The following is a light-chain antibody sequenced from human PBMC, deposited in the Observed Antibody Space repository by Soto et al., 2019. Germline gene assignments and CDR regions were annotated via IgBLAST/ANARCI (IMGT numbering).Light chain of an antibody. CDR1: NSNIGSTY. V-gene: IGLV1-47*01. Sequence: QSVLTQPPSASGTPGQRVTISCSGYNSNIGSTYVYWYQQFPGTAPKLLIYRDNQRPSGVPDRFSGSKSGISASLAISGLRSEDEAEYYCAAWDDRLRGWVFGGGTKLTVL. CDR3: AAWDDRLRGWV. J-gene: IGLJ3*02. CDR2: RDN.